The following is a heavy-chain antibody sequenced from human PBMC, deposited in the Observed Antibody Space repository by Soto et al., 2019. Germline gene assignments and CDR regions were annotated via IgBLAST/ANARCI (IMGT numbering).Heavy chain of an antibody. CDR1: GFTFSDYE. J-gene: IGHJ4*02. Sequence: VGSLRLSCAASGFTFSDYEMNWVRQAPGKGLEWVSYISHSGSTTYYADSVKGRFTISRDDAEKSVYLQMNSLRAEDSAIYYCARDSSGSYYDYFDSWGQGSLVTVSS. CDR2: ISHSGSTT. CDR3: ARDSSGSYYDYFDS. V-gene: IGHV3-48*03. D-gene: IGHD1-26*01.